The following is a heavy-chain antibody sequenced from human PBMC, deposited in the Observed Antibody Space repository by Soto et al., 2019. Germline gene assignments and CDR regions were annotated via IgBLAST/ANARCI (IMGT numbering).Heavy chain of an antibody. J-gene: IGHJ4*02. Sequence: EVQLVESGGGLVQPGGSLRLSCAASGFSFSSYWMHWVRQVPGRGLVWVSGINSDGTATKYADSVKGRFAISRDNANNTLHLQMSSLRAEDTAVYYCAGGSGFQAGVHGYWGQGTLVTVSS. CDR3: AGGSGFQAGVHGY. V-gene: IGHV3-74*03. CDR1: GFSFSSYW. CDR2: INSDGTAT. D-gene: IGHD6-25*01.